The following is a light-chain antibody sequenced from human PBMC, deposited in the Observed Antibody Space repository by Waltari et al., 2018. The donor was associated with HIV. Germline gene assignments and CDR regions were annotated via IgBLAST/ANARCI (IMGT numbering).Light chain of an antibody. J-gene: IGKJ1*01. CDR2: AAS. V-gene: IGKV1-17*01. Sequence: DIQMTQSPSSLSASVGDRVTITCRARRGIKKDLGSYQQKPGTAPKRLIHAASTLQTGVPSRISGSGDGSEFTLTISSLHPEDFATYYCLQVNTYPRTFGQGTKVENK. CDR1: RGIKKD. CDR3: LQVNTYPRT.